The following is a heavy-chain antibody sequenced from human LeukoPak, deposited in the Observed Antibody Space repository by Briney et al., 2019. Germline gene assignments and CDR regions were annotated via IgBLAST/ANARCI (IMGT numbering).Heavy chain of an antibody. D-gene: IGHD3-22*01. V-gene: IGHV4-34*01. CDR2: INHSGST. CDR3: ARGGYHDSSGYPRTFDY. J-gene: IGHJ4*02. CDR1: GGSFSGYY. Sequence: PSETLSLTCAVYGGSFSGYYWSWIRQPPGKGLEWIGEINHSGSTNYNPSLKSRVTISVDTSKNQFSLKLSSVTAADTAVYYCARGGYHDSSGYPRTFDYWGQGTLVTVSS.